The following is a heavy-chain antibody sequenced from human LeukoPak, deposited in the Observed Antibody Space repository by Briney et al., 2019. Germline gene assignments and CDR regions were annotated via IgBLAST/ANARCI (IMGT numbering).Heavy chain of an antibody. D-gene: IGHD2-2*01. CDR1: GGSFSGYY. J-gene: IGHJ4*02. V-gene: IGHV4-34*01. CDR2: INHSGST. CDR3: ARTYCGSTSCFYFDY. Sequence: SETLSLTCAVYGGSFSGYYWSWIRQPPGKGLEWIGEINHSGSTNYSPSLKSRVTISVDKSENQFSLRLSSATAADTAIYYCARTYCGSTSCFYFDYWGQGTLVTVSS.